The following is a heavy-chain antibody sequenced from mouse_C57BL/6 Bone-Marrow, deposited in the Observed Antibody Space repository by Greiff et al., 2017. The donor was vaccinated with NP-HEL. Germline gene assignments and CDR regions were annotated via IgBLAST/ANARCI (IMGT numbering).Heavy chain of an antibody. D-gene: IGHD2-3*01. CDR3: ARKGDGYFGGFAY. CDR1: GYTFTTYP. Sequence: VQLQQSGAELVKPGASVTMSCKASGYTFTTYPIEWMKQNHGKSLEWIGNFHPYNDDTKYNEKFKGKATLTVEKSSSTVYFELSQVTSDYSSVYYCARKGDGYFGGFAYWGQGTLVTVSA. CDR2: FHPYNDDT. V-gene: IGHV1-47*01. J-gene: IGHJ3*01.